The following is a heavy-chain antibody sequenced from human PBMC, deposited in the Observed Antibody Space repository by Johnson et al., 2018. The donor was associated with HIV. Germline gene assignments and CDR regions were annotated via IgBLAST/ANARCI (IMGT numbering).Heavy chain of an antibody. Sequence: MLLVESGGGVVQPGRSLRLSCAASGFTFSSYAMHWVRQAPGKGLVWVSRINSDGSSTSYADSVKGRFTISRDNAKNSLYLQMNSLRAEDTAVYYCARGDIVVVPAATRAQDAFDIWGQGTMVTVSS. J-gene: IGHJ3*02. CDR1: GFTFSSYA. V-gene: IGHV3-74*02. CDR3: ARGDIVVVPAATRAQDAFDI. D-gene: IGHD2-2*01. CDR2: INSDGSST.